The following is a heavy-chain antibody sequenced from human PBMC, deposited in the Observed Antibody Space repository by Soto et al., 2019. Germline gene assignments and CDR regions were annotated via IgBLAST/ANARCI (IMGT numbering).Heavy chain of an antibody. D-gene: IGHD5-18*01. CDR3: ARVVDTAMVKVPNGFDP. J-gene: IGHJ5*02. CDR2: IIPIFGTA. Sequence: QVQLVQSGAEVKKPGSSVKVSCKASGGTFSSYAISWVRQAPGQGLEWMGGIIPIFGTANYAQKFQGRVTITADESTRTAYMELSSLRSEDTAVYYCARVVDTAMVKVPNGFDPWGQGTLVTVSS. V-gene: IGHV1-69*01. CDR1: GGTFSSYA.